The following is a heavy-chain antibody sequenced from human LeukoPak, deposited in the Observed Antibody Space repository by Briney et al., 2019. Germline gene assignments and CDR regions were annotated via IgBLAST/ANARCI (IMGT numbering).Heavy chain of an antibody. J-gene: IGHJ3*02. D-gene: IGHD3-22*01. CDR2: INHSGST. CDR1: GGSFSGYY. CDR3: ARGLTGGYYFDAFDI. V-gene: IGHV4-34*01. Sequence: KTSETLSLTCAVYGGSFSGYYWSWIRQPPGKGLEWIGEINHSGSTSYNPSLKSRVTISVDTSKNQFSLKLSSVTAADTAVYYCARGLTGGYYFDAFDIWGQGTMVTVSS.